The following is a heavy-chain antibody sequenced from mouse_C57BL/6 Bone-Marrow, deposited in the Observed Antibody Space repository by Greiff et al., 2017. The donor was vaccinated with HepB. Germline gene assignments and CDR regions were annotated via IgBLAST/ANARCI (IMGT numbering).Heavy chain of an antibody. CDR3: ALGIYYGSSGAY. CDR1: GYTFTSYW. Sequence: QVQLQQPGAELVKPGASVKVSCKASGYTFTSYWMHWVKQRPGQGLEWIGRIHPSDSDTNYNQKFKGKATLTVDKSSSTAYMQLSSLTSEDSAVYYCALGIYYGSSGAYWGQGTLVAVSA. CDR2: IHPSDSDT. D-gene: IGHD1-1*01. V-gene: IGHV1-74*01. J-gene: IGHJ3*01.